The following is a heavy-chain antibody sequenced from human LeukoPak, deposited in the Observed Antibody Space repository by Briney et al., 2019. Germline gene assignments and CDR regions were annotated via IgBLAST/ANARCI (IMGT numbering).Heavy chain of an antibody. D-gene: IGHD4-17*01. CDR2: IWYDGSNK. CDR1: GFTFSSYG. J-gene: IGHJ6*04. Sequence: GGSLRLSCAASGFTFSSYGMHWVRQAPGKGLEWVAVIWYDGSNKYYADSVRGRFTISRGNSKNTLYLQMNSLRAEDTAVYYCARVTGDYAIMDVWGKGTTVTVSS. V-gene: IGHV3-33*01. CDR3: ARVTGDYAIMDV.